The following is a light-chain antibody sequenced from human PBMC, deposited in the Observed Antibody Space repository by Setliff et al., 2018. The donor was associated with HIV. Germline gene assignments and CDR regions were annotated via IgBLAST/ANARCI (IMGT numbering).Light chain of an antibody. CDR3: SSYTSSSTLGGV. J-gene: IGLJ1*01. Sequence: QSALTQPASVSGSPGQSITISCTGTSSDVGGYNYASWYQQHPGKAPKLMIYEVSNRPSGVSNRFSGSKSGNTASLTISGLQAEDEADYYCSSYTSSSTLGGVFGTGTKVTVL. CDR1: SSDVGGYNY. V-gene: IGLV2-14*01. CDR2: EVS.